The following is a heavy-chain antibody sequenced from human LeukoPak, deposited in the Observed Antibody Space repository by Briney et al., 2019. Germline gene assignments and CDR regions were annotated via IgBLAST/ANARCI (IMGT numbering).Heavy chain of an antibody. D-gene: IGHD1-26*01. CDR1: GYTFTSYA. V-gene: IGHV1-3*01. CDR3: ARERSQWELWLM. Sequence: ASVKVSCKASGYTFTSYAMHWVRQAPGHRLEWMGWINAGNGNTKYSQKFQGRVTITRDTSASTAYMELSSLRSEDTAVYYCARERSQWELWLMWGQGTLVTVSS. J-gene: IGHJ4*02. CDR2: INAGNGNT.